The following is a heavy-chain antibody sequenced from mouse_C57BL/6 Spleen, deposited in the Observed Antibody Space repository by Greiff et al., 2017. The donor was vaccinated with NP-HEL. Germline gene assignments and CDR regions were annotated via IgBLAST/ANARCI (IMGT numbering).Heavy chain of an antibody. J-gene: IGHJ4*01. V-gene: IGHV1-39*01. CDR2: INPNYGTT. CDR1: GYSFTDYN. CDR3: ARRDDSNYDAMDY. D-gene: IGHD2-4*01. Sequence: VQLQQPGPELVKPGASVKISCKASGYSFTDYNMNWVKQSNGKSLEWIGVINPNYGTTSYNQKFKGKATLTVDQSSSTAYMQLNSLTSEDSAVDYGARRDDSNYDAMDYWGQGTSVTVSS.